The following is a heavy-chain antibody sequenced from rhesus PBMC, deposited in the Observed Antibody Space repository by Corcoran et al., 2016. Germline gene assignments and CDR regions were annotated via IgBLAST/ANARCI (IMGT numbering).Heavy chain of an antibody. D-gene: IGHD6S26*01. J-gene: IGHJ4*01. CDR2: SSGSGGST. CDR3: ARLRSGWSEVYY. CDR1: GGSISSNY. Sequence: QLQLQESGPGLVTPSETLSLTCAVSGGSISSNYWSWSRQPPGKGLEWIGRSSGSGGSTDYNPSLKSRVTISTDTSKNQFSLKLSYVTAADTAVYYCARLRSGWSEVYYWGQGVLVTVSS. V-gene: IGHV4-173*01.